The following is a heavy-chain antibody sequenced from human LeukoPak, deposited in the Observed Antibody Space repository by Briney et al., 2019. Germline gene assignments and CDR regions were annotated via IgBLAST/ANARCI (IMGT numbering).Heavy chain of an antibody. V-gene: IGHV3-7*01. CDR3: ARDRYYDFWSGYYTPVYWFDP. CDR2: IKQDGSEK. J-gene: IGHJ5*02. CDR1: GFTFSNYA. Sequence: PGGSLRLSCTASGFTFSNYAMSWVRQAPGKGLEWVANIKQDGSEKYYVDSVKGRFTISRDNAKNSLYLQMNSLRAEDTAVYYCARDRYYDFWSGYYTPVYWFDPWGQGTLVTVSS. D-gene: IGHD3-3*01.